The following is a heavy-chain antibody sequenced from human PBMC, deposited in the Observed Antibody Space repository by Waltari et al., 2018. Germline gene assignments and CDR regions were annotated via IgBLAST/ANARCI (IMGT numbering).Heavy chain of an antibody. CDR3: ARHHYDSSGYYYWYFDL. CDR1: GYSISSGYY. J-gene: IGHJ2*01. V-gene: IGHV4-38-2*01. CDR2: IYHSGST. Sequence: QVQLQESGPGLVKPSETLSLTCAVSGYSISSGYYWGWIRQPPGKGLEWIGSIYHSGSTYYNPSLKSRVTISVDTSKNQFSLKLSSVTAADTAVCYCARHHYDSSGYYYWYFDLWGRGTLVTVSS. D-gene: IGHD3-22*01.